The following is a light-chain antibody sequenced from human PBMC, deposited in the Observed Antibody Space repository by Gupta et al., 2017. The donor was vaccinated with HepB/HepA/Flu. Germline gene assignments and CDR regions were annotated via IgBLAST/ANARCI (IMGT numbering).Light chain of an antibody. CDR1: QSISSY. Sequence: DIQMTQSPSSLSASVGDRVTITCRASQSISSYLNWYQHKPGKAPKLLTYAACRARSPVRSRFSGCGSGIAFTLSIMRRQPEAFATYYSYGRYTTGYTFGQGTKLEIK. CDR3: YGRYTTGYT. CDR2: AAC. V-gene: IGKV1-39*01. J-gene: IGKJ2*01.